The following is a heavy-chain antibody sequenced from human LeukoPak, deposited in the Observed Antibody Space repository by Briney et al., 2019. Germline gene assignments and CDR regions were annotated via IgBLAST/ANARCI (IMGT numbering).Heavy chain of an antibody. Sequence: ASVKVSCKASGGTFSSYAISWVRQAPGQGLEWMGRIIPIFGTANYAQKFQGRVTITTDESTSTAYMELSSLRSEDTAVYYCARGTVTMVVTPLGYWGQGTLVTVSS. CDR2: IIPIFGTA. D-gene: IGHD4-23*01. CDR1: GGTFSSYA. CDR3: ARGTVTMVVTPLGY. V-gene: IGHV1-69*05. J-gene: IGHJ4*02.